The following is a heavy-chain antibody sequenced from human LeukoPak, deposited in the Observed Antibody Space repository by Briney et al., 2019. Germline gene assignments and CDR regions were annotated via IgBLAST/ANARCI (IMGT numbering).Heavy chain of an antibody. Sequence: SVKVSCKASGYTFTSYGISWVRQAPGQGLEWMGRIIPILGIANYAQKFQGRVTITADKSTSTAYMELSSLRSEDTAVYYCATVLRFLEWYNWFDPWGQGTLVTVSS. D-gene: IGHD3-3*01. V-gene: IGHV1-69*04. CDR2: IIPILGIA. J-gene: IGHJ5*02. CDR1: GYTFTSYG. CDR3: ATVLRFLEWYNWFDP.